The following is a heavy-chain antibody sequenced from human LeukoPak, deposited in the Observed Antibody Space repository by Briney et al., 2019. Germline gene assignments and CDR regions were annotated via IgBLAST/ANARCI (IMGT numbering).Heavy chain of an antibody. CDR3: ARVVGATTPFDY. D-gene: IGHD1-26*01. Sequence: ASVKVSCKASGYTFTSCYMHWVRQAPGQGLEWMGIINPSGGSTSYAQKFQGRVTMTRDMSTSTVYMELSSLRSEDTAVYYCARVVGATTPFDYWGQGTLVTVSS. CDR1: GYTFTSCY. V-gene: IGHV1-46*01. CDR2: INPSGGST. J-gene: IGHJ4*02.